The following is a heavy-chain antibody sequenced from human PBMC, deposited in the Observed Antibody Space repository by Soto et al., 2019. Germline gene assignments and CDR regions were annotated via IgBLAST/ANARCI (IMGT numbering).Heavy chain of an antibody. CDR2: MNPNSGNT. Sequence: ASVKVSCKASGYTFTSYDINWVRQATGQGLEWMGWMNPNSGNTGYAQKFQGRVTMTRNTSISTAYMELSSPRSEDTAVYYCARGYCSGGSCFGGHDAFDIWGQGTMVTVSS. V-gene: IGHV1-8*01. CDR3: ARGYCSGGSCFGGHDAFDI. D-gene: IGHD2-15*01. J-gene: IGHJ3*02. CDR1: GYTFTSYD.